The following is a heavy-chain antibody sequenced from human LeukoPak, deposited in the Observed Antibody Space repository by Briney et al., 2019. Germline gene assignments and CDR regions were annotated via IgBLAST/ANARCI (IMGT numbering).Heavy chain of an antibody. CDR1: GYTFTSYY. Sequence: ASVRVSCTASGYTFTSYYLHWVRQAPGQGLEWMGWINPNSGITNYAQKFQGRVSMTSDTSTSTAYMDLSRLTFDDTAVYYCAKVGHPTELVLVAAAHSDLGPVDQWGQGTLLTVSS. CDR2: INPNSGIT. J-gene: IGHJ4*02. V-gene: IGHV1-2*02. D-gene: IGHD2-15*01. CDR3: AKVGHPTELVLVAAAHSDLGPVDQ.